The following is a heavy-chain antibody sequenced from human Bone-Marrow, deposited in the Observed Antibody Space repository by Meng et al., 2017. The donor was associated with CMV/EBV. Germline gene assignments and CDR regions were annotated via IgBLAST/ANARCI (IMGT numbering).Heavy chain of an antibody. CDR2: IKHSGNT. CDR3: ARGPPVTMVRGQYGMDV. CDR1: GGSFSGYY. V-gene: IGHV4-34*01. J-gene: IGHJ6*01. D-gene: IGHD3-10*01. Sequence: ESLKIPCAVYGGSFSGYYWSWIRQPPGKGLEWIGEIKHSGNTNYNPSLKSRVTISVYTSKNQFSLKLSSVTAADTAVYYCARGPPVTMVRGQYGMDVWGQGTMVTGSS.